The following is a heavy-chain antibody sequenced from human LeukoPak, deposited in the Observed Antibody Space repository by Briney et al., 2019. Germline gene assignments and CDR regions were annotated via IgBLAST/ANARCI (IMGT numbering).Heavy chain of an antibody. D-gene: IGHD4-23*01. CDR1: GFTFGSYV. CDR3: AKDLSTNGGSYY. J-gene: IGHJ4*02. V-gene: IGHV3-30*02. Sequence: PGGSLRLSCAASGFTFGSYVMRWVREAPGKGLEWVSIIRDDGIIKYYADSVKGRFTISRDNSKNTLYLQMNSPRAEDTAVYYCAKDLSTNGGSYYGDQGHGVTVSA. CDR2: IRDDGIIK.